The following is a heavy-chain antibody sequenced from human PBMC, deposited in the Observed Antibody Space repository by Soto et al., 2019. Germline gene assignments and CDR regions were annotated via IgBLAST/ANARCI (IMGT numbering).Heavy chain of an antibody. V-gene: IGHV5-51*01. CDR1: GYTFTNYW. Sequence: RGESLKISCKGSGYTFTNYWIGWVRQMPGKGLEWMGIIYPGDSDTKYNPSFQGQVTISADKSITTTYLQWSSLKASDTAIYYCAASIFYYAMDVWGQGTTVTVSS. CDR3: AASIFYYAMDV. CDR2: IYPGDSDT. J-gene: IGHJ6*02.